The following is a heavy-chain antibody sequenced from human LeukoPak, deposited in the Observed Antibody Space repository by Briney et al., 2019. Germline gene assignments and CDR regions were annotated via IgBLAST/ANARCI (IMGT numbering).Heavy chain of an antibody. Sequence: ASVKVSCKASGYTFTGYYTHWVRQAPGQGLEWMGWINPNSGGTNYAQKFQGRVTMTRDTSISTAYMELSRLRSDDTAVYYCARGRWYCSGGSCYYYYYGMDVWGQGTTVTVSS. V-gene: IGHV1-2*02. CDR1: GYTFTGYY. J-gene: IGHJ6*02. CDR3: ARGRWYCSGGSCYYYYYGMDV. CDR2: INPNSGGT. D-gene: IGHD2-15*01.